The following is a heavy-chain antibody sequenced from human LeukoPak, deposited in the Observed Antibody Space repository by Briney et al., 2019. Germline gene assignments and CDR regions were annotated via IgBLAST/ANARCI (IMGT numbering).Heavy chain of an antibody. D-gene: IGHD3-22*01. Sequence: QPGGSLRLSCAASGFTFSSYAMSWVRQAPGKGLEWVSAISGSGGSTYYADSVKGRFTISRDNSKNTLYLQMNSLRAEDTAVYYCAKSYYYDSSGYLFLFDYWGQGTLVTVSS. CDR1: GFTFSSYA. V-gene: IGHV3-23*01. CDR3: AKSYYYDSSGYLFLFDY. CDR2: ISGSGGST. J-gene: IGHJ4*02.